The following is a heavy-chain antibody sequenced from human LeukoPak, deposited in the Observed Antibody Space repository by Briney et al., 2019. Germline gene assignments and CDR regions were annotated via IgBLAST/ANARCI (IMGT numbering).Heavy chain of an antibody. J-gene: IGHJ4*02. CDR3: ARLADGFYYDRGGYDRQFDY. D-gene: IGHD3-22*01. CDR1: GGSISSGGYY. V-gene: IGHV4-31*03. CDR2: IYYSGST. Sequence: SQTLSLTCTVSGGSISSGGYYWSWIRQHPGKGLEWIGYIYYSGSTYYNPSLKSRVTISVDTSKNQFSLKLSSVAAADTAVYYCARLADGFYYDRGGYDRQFDYWGQGTLVTVSS.